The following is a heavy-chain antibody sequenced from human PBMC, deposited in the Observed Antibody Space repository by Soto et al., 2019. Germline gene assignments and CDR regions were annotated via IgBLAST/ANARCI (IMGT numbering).Heavy chain of an antibody. D-gene: IGHD6-13*01. V-gene: IGHV4-59*01. CDR1: GGSISSYY. J-gene: IGHJ6*02. Sequence: LSLTCTVSGGSISSYYWSWIRQPPGKGLEWIGYIYYSGSTNYNPSLKSRVTISVDTSKNQFSLKLSSVTAADTAVYYCASGGSSWSNKPEYYYYYGMDVWGQGTTVTVSS. CDR3: ASGGSSWSNKPEYYYYYGMDV. CDR2: IYYSGST.